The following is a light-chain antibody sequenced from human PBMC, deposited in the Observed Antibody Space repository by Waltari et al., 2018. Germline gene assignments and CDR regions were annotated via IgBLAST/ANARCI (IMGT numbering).Light chain of an antibody. V-gene: IGKV1-39*01. J-gene: IGKJ1*01. CDR3: QQSFSSPWT. CDR1: QNIRTP. CDR2: GGT. Sequence: DIQMTQSPSSLSASVGDTVTVTCRASQNIRTPLHWYQQKHAPAPQPLIYGGTTLQRGVPSRFSGSASGTDFTLTVSNLQPDDFAIYFCQQSFSSPWTFGQGTRV.